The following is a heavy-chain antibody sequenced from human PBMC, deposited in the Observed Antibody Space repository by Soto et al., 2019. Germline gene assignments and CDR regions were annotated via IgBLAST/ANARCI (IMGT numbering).Heavy chain of an antibody. V-gene: IGHV4-59*01. CDR1: GGSISSYY. J-gene: IGHJ4*02. CDR2: IYYSGST. Sequence: PSETLSLTCTVSGGSISSYYWSWIRQPPGKGLEWIGYIYYSGSTNYNPSLESRVTISVDTSKNQFSLKLSSVTAADTSVYYCARGYCSGGSCLHDYWGQGTLVTVSS. CDR3: ARGYCSGGSCLHDY. D-gene: IGHD2-15*01.